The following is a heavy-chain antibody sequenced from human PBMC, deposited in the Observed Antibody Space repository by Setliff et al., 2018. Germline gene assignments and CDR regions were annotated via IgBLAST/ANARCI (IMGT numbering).Heavy chain of an antibody. CDR3: ARHVFGSSSRFYNWFDP. Sequence: SESLSLTCAVSGYSISSGYYWGWIRQPPGKGLEWIGSIYHSGSTYYNPSLKSRVTISVDTSKNQFSLKLTSVTAADTAVYYCARHVFGSSSRFYNWFDPWGQGTLVTVSS. V-gene: IGHV4-38-2*01. CDR2: IYHSGST. CDR1: GYSISSGYY. D-gene: IGHD6-6*01. J-gene: IGHJ5*02.